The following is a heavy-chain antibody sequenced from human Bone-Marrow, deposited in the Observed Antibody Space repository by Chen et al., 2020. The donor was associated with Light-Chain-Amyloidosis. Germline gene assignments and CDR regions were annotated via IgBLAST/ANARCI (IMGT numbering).Heavy chain of an antibody. CDR3: ARANYWGSYRYNAQGFDY. D-gene: IGHD3-16*02. Sequence: EVQLLESGGGLVQPGEPLTLSCVASGLIFSRFWMTWVRQRPGKGLEWVANIKQNGTERYYVDSVKGRFTISRDNTKNSVYLQMNTLRAEDTAVYYCARANYWGSYRYNAQGFDYWGRGTLVTVSS. V-gene: IGHV3-7*03. CDR1: GLIFSRFW. CDR2: IKQNGTER. J-gene: IGHJ4*02.